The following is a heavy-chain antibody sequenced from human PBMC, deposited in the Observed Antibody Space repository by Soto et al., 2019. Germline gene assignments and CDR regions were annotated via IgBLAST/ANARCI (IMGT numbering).Heavy chain of an antibody. CDR3: ASSNIVAAPYGMDV. Sequence: GASVEVSCKASGYTFPRYAMHWVRQAPGQMLEWMGWINAGNGNTKYSQKFQGRVTITRDTSASTAYMELSSLRSEDTAVYYCASSNIVAAPYGMDVWGQGTTVTVSS. CDR1: GYTFPRYA. CDR2: INAGNGNT. J-gene: IGHJ6*02. V-gene: IGHV1-3*01. D-gene: IGHD6-13*01.